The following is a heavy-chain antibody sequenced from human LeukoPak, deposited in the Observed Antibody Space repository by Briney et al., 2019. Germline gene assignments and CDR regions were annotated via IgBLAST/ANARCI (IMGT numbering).Heavy chain of an antibody. V-gene: IGHV3-30-3*01. Sequence: GGSLRLSCVAPGFTFSTYAMHWVRQAPGKGLEWVAVILYDGNNKYYADSVKGRFTISRDNSKNTLYLQMNSLRAEDTAVYYCARGRKYSYGTYYYGLDVWGQGTTVTVCS. CDR2: ILYDGNNK. J-gene: IGHJ6*02. CDR1: GFTFSTYA. D-gene: IGHD5-18*01. CDR3: ARGRKYSYGTYYYGLDV.